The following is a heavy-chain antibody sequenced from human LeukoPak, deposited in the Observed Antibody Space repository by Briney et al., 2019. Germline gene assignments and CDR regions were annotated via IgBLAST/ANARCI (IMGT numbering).Heavy chain of an antibody. J-gene: IGHJ4*02. CDR2: INPNSGGT. V-gene: IGHV1-2*06. CDR1: GYTFTGYY. D-gene: IGHD1-1*01. Sequence: ASVKVSCKASGYTFTGYYMHWVRQAPGQGLEWMGRINPNSGGTNYAQKFQGRVTMTRDTSISTAYMELSRPRSDDTAVYYCAREYNWNDLDYWGQGTLVTVSS. CDR3: AREYNWNDLDY.